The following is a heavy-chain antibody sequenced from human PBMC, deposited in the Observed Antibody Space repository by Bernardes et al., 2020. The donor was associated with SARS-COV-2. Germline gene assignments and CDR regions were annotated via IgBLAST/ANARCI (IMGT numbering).Heavy chain of an antibody. Sequence: ASMKVSCKGSGYTFTSYGISWVRQAPGQGLEWMGWINGYNDKSNYALKFQGRVTMTTDTSTSTVYMDLRSLRSDDTAVYYCARDRGDYFGSGSSFDFWGQGTLATVSS. CDR2: INGYNDKS. V-gene: IGHV1-18*04. CDR1: GYTFTSYG. D-gene: IGHD3-10*01. J-gene: IGHJ4*02. CDR3: ARDRGDYFGSGSSFDF.